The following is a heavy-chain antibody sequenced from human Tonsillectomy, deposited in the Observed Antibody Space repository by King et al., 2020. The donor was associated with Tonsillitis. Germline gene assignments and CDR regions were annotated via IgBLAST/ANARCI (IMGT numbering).Heavy chain of an antibody. D-gene: IGHD2-2*01. CDR1: GFPFSRSW. CDR2: INPDGSST. Sequence: VPLVESGGGFVQPGGSLRLSCAVSGFPFSRSWLHWVRPAPGQGLVWVSPINPDGSSTHYADSVQGRFTLSRDNAKNTLYLQMNRLRAEDTAVYYCAREVPGPAAILYYWGQGTLGTGAS. V-gene: IGHV3-74*01. CDR3: AREVPGPAAILYY. J-gene: IGHJ4*02.